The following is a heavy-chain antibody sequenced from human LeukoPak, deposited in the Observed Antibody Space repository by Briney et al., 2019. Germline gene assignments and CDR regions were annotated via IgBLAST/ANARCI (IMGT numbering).Heavy chain of an antibody. Sequence: GGSLRLSCAASGFTFSSYGMHWVRQAPGKGLEWVAVIWYDGSNKYYADSVKGRFTISRDNSKNTLYLQMNSLSAEDTAVYYCARGDSYGTTANDYWGPGILVTVAS. CDR1: GFTFSSYG. CDR2: IWYDGSNK. D-gene: IGHD5-18*01. CDR3: ARGDSYGTTANDY. V-gene: IGHV3-33*01. J-gene: IGHJ4*02.